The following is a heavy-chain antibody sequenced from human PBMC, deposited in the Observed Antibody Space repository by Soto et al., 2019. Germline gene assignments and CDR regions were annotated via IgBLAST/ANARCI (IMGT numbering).Heavy chain of an antibody. CDR2: IYYSGST. D-gene: IGHD2-2*01. CDR3: ARDRSSTVGYFDY. Sequence: PSETLFLTCTVSGGSISSYYWSWIRQPPGKGPEWIGYIYYSGSTNYNPSLMGRVTMSVDTSKNQFSLKLSSVTAADTAVYYCARDRSSTVGYFDYWGQGTLVTVSS. J-gene: IGHJ4*02. V-gene: IGHV4-59*12. CDR1: GGSISSYY.